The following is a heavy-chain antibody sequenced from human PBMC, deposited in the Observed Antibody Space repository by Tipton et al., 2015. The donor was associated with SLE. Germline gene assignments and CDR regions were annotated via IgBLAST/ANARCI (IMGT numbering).Heavy chain of an antibody. V-gene: IGHV4-31*02. CDR1: GGPISVGGYF. CDR2: IYYHGTT. CDR3: ARGEMDVFDM. D-gene: IGHD5-24*01. Sequence: LRLSCTVSGGPISVGGYFWTWIRQRPGKGLEWMGHIYYHGTTSYNPSLKSRVTISLDMSTNQFSLRLDSATAADTAVYYCARGEMDVFDMWGQGTVVSVSS. J-gene: IGHJ3*02.